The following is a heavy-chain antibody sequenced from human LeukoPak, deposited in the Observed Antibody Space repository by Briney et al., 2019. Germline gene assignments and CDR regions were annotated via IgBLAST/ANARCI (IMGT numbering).Heavy chain of an antibody. CDR2: IKQDGSEK. CDR3: AREEPYYYDSSGYLHS. D-gene: IGHD3-22*01. V-gene: IGHV3-7*01. J-gene: IGHJ1*01. Sequence: GGSLRLSCAACGFTFSSYWMSWVRQAPGKGLEWVANIKQDGSEKYYVDSVKGRFTISRDNAKNSLYLQMNSLRAEDTAVYYCAREEPYYYDSSGYLHSWGQGTLVTVSS. CDR1: GFTFSSYW.